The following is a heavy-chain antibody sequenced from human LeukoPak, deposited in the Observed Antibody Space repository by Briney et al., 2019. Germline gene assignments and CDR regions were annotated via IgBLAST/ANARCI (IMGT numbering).Heavy chain of an antibody. CDR2: INPSGGNT. D-gene: IGHD6-6*01. J-gene: IGHJ4*02. CDR1: GYTFTSYY. V-gene: IGHV1-46*01. Sequence: ASVKVSCKASGYTFTSYYIHWVRQAPGQGLEWMGIINPSGGNTTYAQKFQGRVTITRDTPTSTVYMVLSSLRSEDTAVYYCARDRYSISSLYDFWGQGTLVTVSS. CDR3: ARDRYSISSLYDF.